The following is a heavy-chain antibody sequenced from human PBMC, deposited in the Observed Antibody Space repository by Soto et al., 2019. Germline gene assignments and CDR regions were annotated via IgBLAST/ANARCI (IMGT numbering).Heavy chain of an antibody. V-gene: IGHV3-23*01. Sequence: EVQLLESGGGLVQPGGSLRLSCAASGFTFSSYAMSWVRQAPGKGLEWVSAISGSGGSTYYADSVKGRFTISRDNSKNTLYLQMNSLRAEDTAVYYCAKSRPTVGLVVVAAKSKYYFDYWGQGTLVTVSS. CDR1: GFTFSSYA. CDR3: AKSRPTVGLVVVAAKSKYYFDY. CDR2: ISGSGGST. D-gene: IGHD2-15*01. J-gene: IGHJ4*02.